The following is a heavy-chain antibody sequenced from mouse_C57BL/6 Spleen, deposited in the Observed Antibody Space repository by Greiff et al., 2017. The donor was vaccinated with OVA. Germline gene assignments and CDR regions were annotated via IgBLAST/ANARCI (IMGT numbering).Heavy chain of an antibody. V-gene: IGHV1-26*01. J-gene: IGHJ3*01. Sequence: EVQLQQSGPELVKPGASVKISCKASGYTFTDYYMNWVKQSPGQSLEWIGDINPNNGGTSYNQKFKGKATLTVDKSSSTAYMELRSLTSEDSAVYYCARDSNYEDWGQGTLVTVSA. CDR1: GYTFTDYY. CDR2: INPNNGGT. D-gene: IGHD2-5*01. CDR3: ARDSNYED.